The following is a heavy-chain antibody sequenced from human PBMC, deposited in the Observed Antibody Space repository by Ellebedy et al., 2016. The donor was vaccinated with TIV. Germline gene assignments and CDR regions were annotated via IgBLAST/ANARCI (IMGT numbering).Heavy chain of an antibody. CDR1: GFTFRNYG. Sequence: GESLKISXAASGFTFRNYGMNWVRQAPGKGLEWVAAISASGGSTYHADSVKGRFTISRDNSKNTLYLQMNSLRAEDTALYYCAKDGSINWDYGMDVWGQGTTVTVSS. CDR2: ISASGGST. CDR3: AKDGSINWDYGMDV. V-gene: IGHV3-23*01. J-gene: IGHJ6*02. D-gene: IGHD2-2*01.